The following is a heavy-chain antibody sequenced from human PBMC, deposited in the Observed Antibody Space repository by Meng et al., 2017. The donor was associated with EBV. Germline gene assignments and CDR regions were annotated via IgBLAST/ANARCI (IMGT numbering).Heavy chain of an antibody. CDR2: VHYPGST. CDR3: ARPFPSWQSPRLDPFGA. D-gene: IGHD6-19*01. CDR1: GDSISSFYY. V-gene: IGHV4-39*01. J-gene: IGHJ5*02. Sequence: QLQLRESGPGQVKPSETLSLTCTVTGDSISSFYYWGWIRQPPGRGLEWIGSVHYPGSTYYSPSLKSRVTVSVDTSKNQFSLRLTSVTAADTAVYYCARPFPSWQSPRLDPFGAWGQGTLVTVSS.